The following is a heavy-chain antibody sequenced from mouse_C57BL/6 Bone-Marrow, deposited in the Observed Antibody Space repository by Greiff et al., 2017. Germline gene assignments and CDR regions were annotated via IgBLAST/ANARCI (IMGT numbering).Heavy chain of an antibody. V-gene: IGHV5-16*01. CDR3: ARDDYDGEGCFAY. D-gene: IGHD2-4*01. CDR2: INYDGSST. J-gene: IGHJ3*01. Sequence: EVKLMESEGGLVQPGRSMKLSCTASGFTFSDYYMAWVRQVPEKGLEWVANINYDGSSTYYLDSLKSRFIISRDNAKNILYLQMSSLKSEDTATYYCARDDYDGEGCFAYWGQGTLVTVSA. CDR1: GFTFSDYY.